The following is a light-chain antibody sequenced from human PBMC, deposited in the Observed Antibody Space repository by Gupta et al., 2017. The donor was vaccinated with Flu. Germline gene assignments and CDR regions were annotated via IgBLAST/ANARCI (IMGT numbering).Light chain of an antibody. V-gene: IGLV2-11*01. CDR1: SSDVGGYNS. J-gene: IGLJ3*02. Sequence: QSPLTQPPSVSRCPGQSATITCTGTSSDVGGYNSVSWYQQPPGKAPKLMFYDVSKRPSGVPDRFSGSKSGNTASLTISGLQAEDEADYYCCSYAGSYTWVFGGGTKLTVL. CDR3: CSYAGSYTWV. CDR2: DVS.